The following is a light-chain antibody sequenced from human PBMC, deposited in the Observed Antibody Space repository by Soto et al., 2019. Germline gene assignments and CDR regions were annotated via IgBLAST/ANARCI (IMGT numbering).Light chain of an antibody. J-gene: IGLJ1*01. V-gene: IGLV2-14*03. CDR1: SSDVGGYDY. CDR3: CSYASSGTDV. Sequence: QSVLTQPASVSGSPGQSITISCTGTSSDVGGYDYVSWYQQYPGKAPKLVIYDVTNRPSGVSNRFSGSKSGNTAALIIFGLQAEDEADYYCCSYASSGTDVFGTGTKLTVL. CDR2: DVT.